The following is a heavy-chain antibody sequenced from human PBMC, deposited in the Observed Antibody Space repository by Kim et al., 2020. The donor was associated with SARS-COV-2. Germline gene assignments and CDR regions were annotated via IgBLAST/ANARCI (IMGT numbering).Heavy chain of an antibody. J-gene: IGHJ6*02. D-gene: IGHD2-2*01. CDR3: AKKPESVVVPAMDV. V-gene: IGHV3-23*01. Sequence: DSVKGRFTISRDNSKNTLYLQMNSLRAEDTAVYYCAKKPESVVVPAMDVWGQGTTVTVSS.